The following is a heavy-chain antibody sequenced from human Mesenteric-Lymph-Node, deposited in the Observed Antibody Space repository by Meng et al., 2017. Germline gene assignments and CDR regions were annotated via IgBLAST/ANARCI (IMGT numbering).Heavy chain of an antibody. J-gene: IGHJ4*02. CDR3: AKGFDDGNHYFPALFDD. CDR1: GFTFNNYG. D-gene: IGHD3-22*01. V-gene: IGHV3-23*01. Sequence: GESLKISCVVSGFTFNNYGMSWVRQAPGTGLEWVSSISGSSGSTYYADSVKGRFTISRDNSKNTLYLQMNSLRGEDTAVYYCAKGFDDGNHYFPALFDDWGQGTVVTVSS. CDR2: ISGSSGST.